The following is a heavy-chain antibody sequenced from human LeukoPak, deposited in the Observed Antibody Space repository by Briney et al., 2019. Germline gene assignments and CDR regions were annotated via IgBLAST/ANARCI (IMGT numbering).Heavy chain of an antibody. D-gene: IGHD3-22*01. CDR3: VKRAEDSSGYYLYYFDY. J-gene: IGHJ4*02. V-gene: IGHV3-23*01. Sequence: PGGSLRLSCAASGFPFNKYAMSWVRQAPGKGLEWVSNISAATGTTYYAGSVRGRFSIPRDNSQNTLYLQMNSLRAEDTAVYYCVKRAEDSSGYYLYYFDYWGQGTLVTVSS. CDR2: ISAATGTT. CDR1: GFPFNKYA.